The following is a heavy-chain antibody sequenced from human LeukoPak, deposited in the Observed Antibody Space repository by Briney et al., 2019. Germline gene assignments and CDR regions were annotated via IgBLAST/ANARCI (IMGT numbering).Heavy chain of an antibody. V-gene: IGHV3-23*01. CDR3: AKSRVVDRRGYFDY. Sequence: GDSLRLSCVASGFTFNIYPMTWVRQSPEKGLEWVSTIGTGGDTYYADSVKGRFAISRDDSKNTLYLQMHSLGAEDTAVYYCAKSRVVDRRGYFDYWGQGTLVTVSS. D-gene: IGHD2-15*01. J-gene: IGHJ4*02. CDR2: IGTGGDT. CDR1: GFTFNIYP.